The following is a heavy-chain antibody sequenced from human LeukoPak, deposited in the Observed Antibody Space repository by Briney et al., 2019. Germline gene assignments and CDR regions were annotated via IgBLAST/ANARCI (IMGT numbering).Heavy chain of an antibody. V-gene: IGHV4-59*12. J-gene: IGHJ4*02. CDR2: IYYSGST. Sequence: SETLSLTCTVSGGSISSYYWSWIRQPPGKGLEWIGHIYYSGSTNYNPSLKSRVTISVDTSKNQFSLKLSSVTAADTAVYYCARDSVAAAGIVFWGQGTLVTVSS. D-gene: IGHD6-13*01. CDR3: ARDSVAAAGIVF. CDR1: GGSISSYY.